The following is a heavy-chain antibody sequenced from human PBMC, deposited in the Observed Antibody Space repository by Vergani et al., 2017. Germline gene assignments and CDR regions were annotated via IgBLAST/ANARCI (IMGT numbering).Heavy chain of an antibody. CDR3: ARHIYSGSYVNS. CDR2: NHYVGAT. V-gene: IGHV4-39*01. D-gene: IGHD1-26*01. J-gene: IGHJ4*02. Sequence: QLQLQESGPGLVKPSGTLSLTCTVSGGSISSHGYYWGWLRPSPGKGLVWIGKNHYVGATYYNPSFKSRVTTSLDTSKNQFPLRLTSVTAADTAVYYCARHIYSGSYVNSWGPGTLVTVSS. CDR1: GGSISSHGYY.